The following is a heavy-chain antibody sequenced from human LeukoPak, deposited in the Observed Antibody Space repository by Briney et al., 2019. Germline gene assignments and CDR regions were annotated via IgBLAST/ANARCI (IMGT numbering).Heavy chain of an antibody. Sequence: KPSETLSLTCAVYGGSFRGYYWSWIRQPPGKGLEWIGEINHSGSTNYNPSLKSRVTISVDKSKNQFSLKLSSVTAADTAMYYCARDSYYFGSGSDNTPYNWFDPWGQGTLVTVSS. CDR2: INHSGST. D-gene: IGHD3-10*01. V-gene: IGHV4-34*01. J-gene: IGHJ5*02. CDR1: GGSFRGYY. CDR3: ARDSYYFGSGSDNTPYNWFDP.